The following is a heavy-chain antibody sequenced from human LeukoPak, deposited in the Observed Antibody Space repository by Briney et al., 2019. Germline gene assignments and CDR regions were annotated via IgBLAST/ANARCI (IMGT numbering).Heavy chain of an antibody. Sequence: SVKVSCKASGGTFSRFTISWVRQAPGQGFEWMGGITPIFGTANFAQKFQGRVSITADESTSTALMELSSLRSEDTAVYYCAREWGLESSGYYYAYWGQGTLVTVSS. CDR1: GGTFSRFT. CDR3: AREWGLESSGYYYAY. D-gene: IGHD3-22*01. J-gene: IGHJ4*02. CDR2: ITPIFGTA. V-gene: IGHV1-69*13.